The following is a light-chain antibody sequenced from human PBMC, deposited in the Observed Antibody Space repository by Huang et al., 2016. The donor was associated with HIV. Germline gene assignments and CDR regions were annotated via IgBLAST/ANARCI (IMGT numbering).Light chain of an antibody. V-gene: IGKV1-16*01. J-gene: IGKJ3*01. CDR3: QQYSNYPLT. CDR2: AAS. CDR1: QDINNN. Sequence: DIQMTQSPSSLSASVGDRVTITCRASQDINNNLAWFQQKPGKAPKSLISAASSLQSVVPSRFSGSGSGTDFTLTISNLQPEDFATYYCQQYSNYPLTFGPGTKVDI.